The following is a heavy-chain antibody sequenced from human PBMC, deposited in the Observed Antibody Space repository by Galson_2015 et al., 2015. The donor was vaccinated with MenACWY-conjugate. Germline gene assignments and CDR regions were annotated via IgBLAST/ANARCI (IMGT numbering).Heavy chain of an antibody. CDR3: ARVPSDYATWFDP. Sequence: SETLSLTCTVSGASFRSYYWNWIRQPPGKGLEWIGNIYFTGNTNYNPSLKSRVTMSIDTSMNQFSLKVSSVTAADTAVYYCARVPSDYATWFDPWGQGTRVTVSS. D-gene: IGHD4-17*01. CDR1: GASFRSYY. J-gene: IGHJ5*02. CDR2: IYFTGNT. V-gene: IGHV4-59*12.